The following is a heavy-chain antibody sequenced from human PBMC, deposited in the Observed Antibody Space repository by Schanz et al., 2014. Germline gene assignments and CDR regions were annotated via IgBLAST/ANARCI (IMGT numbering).Heavy chain of an antibody. CDR1: GFTFSSHS. V-gene: IGHV3-48*01. CDR3: ARDRRNADFDY. D-gene: IGHD1-1*01. J-gene: IGHJ4*02. Sequence: EVQLVESGGGLVQPGGSLRLSCTASGFTFSSHSFNWVRQAPGKGLEWISYITYNGGTIYYADSVKGRFTISRDNAKNSLYLEMNSLRAEDTALYYCARDRRNADFDYWGQGTLVTVSS. CDR2: ITYNGGTI.